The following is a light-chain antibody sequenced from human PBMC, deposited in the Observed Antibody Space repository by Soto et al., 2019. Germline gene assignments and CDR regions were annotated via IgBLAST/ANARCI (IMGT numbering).Light chain of an antibody. CDR2: DAS. J-gene: IGKJ1*01. CDR3: QQNNNWPRT. CDR1: QSVSSN. V-gene: IGKV3-15*01. Sequence: KIITHSPATLPVSPGERDNLSCMASQSVSSNLAWFQQRPGQAPRLLMYDASTRATDIPARFSGSGSGTEFTLTISSLQSEDFAVYYCQQNNNWPRTFGQGTKV.